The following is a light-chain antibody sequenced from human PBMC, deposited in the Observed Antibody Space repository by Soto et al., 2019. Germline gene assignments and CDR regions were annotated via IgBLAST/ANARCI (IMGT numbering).Light chain of an antibody. CDR1: QSVSSY. CDR2: DAS. Sequence: EIALTQSPATLSLSPGERATLSCRASQSVSSYLAWYQQKPGQAPRLLIYDASNRATGIPARFSGSGSGTDFTLTISSLEPEDFAVYYCQQRGNWWTFGQGTKVEIK. J-gene: IGKJ1*01. CDR3: QQRGNWWT. V-gene: IGKV3-11*01.